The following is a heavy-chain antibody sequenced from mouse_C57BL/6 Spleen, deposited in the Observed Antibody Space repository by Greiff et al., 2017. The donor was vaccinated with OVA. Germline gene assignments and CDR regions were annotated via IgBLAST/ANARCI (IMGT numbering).Heavy chain of an antibody. CDR2: ISYDGSN. CDR3: ARGNWDVAWFAY. D-gene: IGHD4-1*01. CDR1: GYSITSGYY. V-gene: IGHV3-6*01. J-gene: IGHJ3*01. Sequence: VQLQQSGPGLVKPSQSLSLTCSVTGYSITSGYYWNWIRQFPGNKLEWMGYISYDGSNNYNPSLKNRISITRDTSKNQFFLKLNSVTTEDTATYYCARGNWDVAWFAYWGQGTLVTVSA.